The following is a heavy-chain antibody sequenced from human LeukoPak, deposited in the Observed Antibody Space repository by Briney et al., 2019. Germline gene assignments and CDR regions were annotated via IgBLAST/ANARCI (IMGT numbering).Heavy chain of an antibody. CDR1: EYTFTGYY. Sequence: GASVKVSCKASEYTFTGYYIHWVRQAPGQGLEWMGWINPNSGGTNYAQKFQGRVTMTRDTSISTAYMELSRLRSDDTAVYYCARDKGGIPMVRGFFPYFDYWGQGTLVTVSS. CDR2: INPNSGGT. D-gene: IGHD3-10*01. J-gene: IGHJ4*02. V-gene: IGHV1-2*02. CDR3: ARDKGGIPMVRGFFPYFDY.